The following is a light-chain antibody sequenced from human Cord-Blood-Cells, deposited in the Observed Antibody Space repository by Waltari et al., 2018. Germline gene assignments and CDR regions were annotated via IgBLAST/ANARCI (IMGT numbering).Light chain of an antibody. J-gene: IGLJ2*01. Sequence: SHELTQPPSVSVSPGQTASITCSGDKLGDKYACWYQKKPGQSPVLVIYQDSKRPSGIPERFSGSNSGNTATLTISGTQAMDEADYYCQAWDSSTVVFGGGTKLTVL. CDR2: QDS. CDR1: KLGDKY. V-gene: IGLV3-1*01. CDR3: QAWDSSTVV.